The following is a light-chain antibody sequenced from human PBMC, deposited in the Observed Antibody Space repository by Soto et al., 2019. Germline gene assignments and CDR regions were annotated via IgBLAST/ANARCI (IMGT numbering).Light chain of an antibody. Sequence: QSALTQPPSASGSPGQSVTISCTGTSSDVGGYNYVSWYQQHPGKAPKLIIYEVSKRPSGVPDRFSGSKSGNTASLPVSGLQAEYEADYYCSSYAGSNNVVFGGGTKLTVL. V-gene: IGLV2-8*01. J-gene: IGLJ2*01. CDR1: SSDVGGYNY. CDR3: SSYAGSNNVV. CDR2: EVS.